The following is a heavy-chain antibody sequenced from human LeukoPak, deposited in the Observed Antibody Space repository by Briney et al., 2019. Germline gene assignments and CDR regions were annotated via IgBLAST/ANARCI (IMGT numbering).Heavy chain of an antibody. CDR3: AKDGGVVVVRAAMVFVDY. CDR1: GFTFSSYG. V-gene: IGHV3-30*18. CDR2: ISYDGSNK. J-gene: IGHJ4*02. Sequence: PGGSLRLSCAASGFTFSSYGMHWVRQAPGKGLEWVAVISYDGSNKYYADFVKGRFTISRDNSKNTLYLQMNSLRAEDTAVYYCAKDGGVVVVRAAMVFVDYWGQGTLVTVSS. D-gene: IGHD2-2*01.